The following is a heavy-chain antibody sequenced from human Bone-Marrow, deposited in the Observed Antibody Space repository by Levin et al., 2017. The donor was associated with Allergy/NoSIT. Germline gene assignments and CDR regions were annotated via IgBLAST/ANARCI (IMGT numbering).Heavy chain of an antibody. D-gene: IGHD3-3*01. CDR1: GYSFPDYW. J-gene: IGHJ4*02. CDR2: IYPYNSDA. V-gene: IGHV5-51*01. Sequence: GGSLRLSCKTSGYSFPDYWIAWVRQMPGKGLEYMGIIYPYNSDARYIPSLQGQVTISVDTSIATAYMYWSSLKASDSAIYYCARPRGEGGFDFCKGWVVDSWGQGTLVTVSS. CDR3: ARPRGEGGFDFCKGWVVDS.